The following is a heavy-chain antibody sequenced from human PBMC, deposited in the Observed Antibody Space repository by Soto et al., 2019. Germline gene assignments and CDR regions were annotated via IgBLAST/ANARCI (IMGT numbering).Heavy chain of an antibody. CDR1: GYSFTSYW. CDR3: ARQAYCSGGSCYHVGY. D-gene: IGHD2-15*01. CDR2: IYPGDSDT. V-gene: IGHV5-51*01. Sequence: SLKISCTGSGYSFTSYWIGWVRQMPGKGLEWMGIIYPGDSDTRYSPSFQGQVTISADKSISTAYLQWSSLKASDTAMYYCARQAYCSGGSCYHVGYWGQGTLVTVSS. J-gene: IGHJ4*02.